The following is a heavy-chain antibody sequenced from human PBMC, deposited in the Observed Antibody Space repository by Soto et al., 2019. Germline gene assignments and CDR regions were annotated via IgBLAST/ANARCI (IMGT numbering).Heavy chain of an antibody. J-gene: IGHJ2*01. CDR3: ARGNHRWLQLWYFDL. CDR2: IIPIFGRV. V-gene: IGHV1-69*12. CDR1: GGTFSNYP. Sequence: QVQLVQSGAEVKKPGSSVKVSCKASGGTFSNYPISWVRQAPGQGLEWMGGIIPIFGRVNYAQKFQGRVTITADESTSTAYMELRSLRSEDTAVYYCARGNHRWLQLWYFDLWGRGTLVTVSS. D-gene: IGHD5-12*01.